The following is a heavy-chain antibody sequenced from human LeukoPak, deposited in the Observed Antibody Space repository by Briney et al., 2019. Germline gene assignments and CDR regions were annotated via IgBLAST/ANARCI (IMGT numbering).Heavy chain of an antibody. CDR2: IYYSGST. D-gene: IGHD5-18*01. J-gene: IGHJ4*02. CDR3: ARHTDTAMLDY. CDR1: RYSISSGYY. V-gene: IGHV4-38-2*02. Sequence: SETLSLTCSVSRYSISSGYYWAWIRQPPGKGLEWIGSIYYSGSTYYNPSLKSRVTISVDTSKNQFSLKLSSVTAADTAVYYCARHTDTAMLDYWGQGTLVTVSS.